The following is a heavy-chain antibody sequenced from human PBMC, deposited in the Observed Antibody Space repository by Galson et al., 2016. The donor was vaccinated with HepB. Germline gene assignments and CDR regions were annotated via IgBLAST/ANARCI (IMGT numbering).Heavy chain of an antibody. V-gene: IGHV3-30*03. CDR3: ARGDYDSSFYYGMDV. Sequence: SLRLSCAASGFTFRNYGMHWVRQPTGKGLQWVAAISFNEDTYFHLDSVRGRFTVSRDSSKNSLYLQLNTLRRDDTAVYFCARGDYDSSFYYGMDVWGQGTTVTVSS. D-gene: IGHD4-17*01. CDR2: ISFNEDTY. CDR1: GFTFRNYG. J-gene: IGHJ6*02.